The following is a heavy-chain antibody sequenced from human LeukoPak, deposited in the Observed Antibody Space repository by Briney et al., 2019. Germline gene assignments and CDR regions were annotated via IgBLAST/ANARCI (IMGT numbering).Heavy chain of an antibody. CDR1: GYTFTSYD. D-gene: IGHD4-4*01. J-gene: IGHJ6*02. CDR2: ISAYNGNT. V-gene: IGHV1-18*01. Sequence: ASVKVSCKASGYTFTSYDINWVRQATGQGLEWMGWISAYNGNTNYAQKLQGRVTMTTDTSTSTAYMELRSLRSDDTAVYYCAREDYSNYYYYGMDVWGQGTTVTVSS. CDR3: AREDYSNYYYYGMDV.